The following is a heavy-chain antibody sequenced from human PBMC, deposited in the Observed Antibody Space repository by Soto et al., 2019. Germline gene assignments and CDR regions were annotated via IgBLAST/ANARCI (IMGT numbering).Heavy chain of an antibody. CDR1: GFTFSSYG. CDR3: ARPVSGWYVAPFDY. D-gene: IGHD6-19*01. Sequence: GGSLRLSCAASGFTFSSYGMHWVRQAPGKGLEWVAVISYDGSNKYYADSVKGRFTISRDNSKNTLYLQMNSLRAEDTAVYYCARPVSGWYVAPFDYWGEGNLVTVSS. J-gene: IGHJ4*02. CDR2: ISYDGSNK. V-gene: IGHV3-30*03.